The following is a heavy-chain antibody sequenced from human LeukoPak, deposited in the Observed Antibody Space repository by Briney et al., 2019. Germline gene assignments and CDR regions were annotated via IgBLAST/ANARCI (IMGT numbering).Heavy chain of an antibody. CDR2: IRNNGSNT. Sequence: GGSLRPSCAASGFTFSSYGIGWVRPAPGEGMGWVAFIRNNGSNTYYADSVKGRFTISREHSKNTTSWQMTSLRAEEPAVYYCAKDAKQRFLPQNWFDPWGQGTLVTVSS. CDR3: AKDAKQRFLPQNWFDP. V-gene: IGHV3-30*02. CDR1: GFTFSSYG. J-gene: IGHJ5*02. D-gene: IGHD3-3*01.